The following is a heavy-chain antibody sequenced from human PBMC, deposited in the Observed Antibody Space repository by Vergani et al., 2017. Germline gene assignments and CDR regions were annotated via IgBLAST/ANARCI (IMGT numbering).Heavy chain of an antibody. CDR1: GCSISSYY. Sequence: QVQLQESGPGLVKPSETLSLTCTVSGCSISSYYWSWIRQPPGKGLEWIGYIYYSGSTNYNPSLKSRVTISVDTSKNQFSLKLSSVTAADTAVYYCARLTSVGIAAAGRPAGRHLSGEDYWGQGTLVTVSS. CDR2: IYYSGST. CDR3: ARLTSVGIAAAGRPAGRHLSGEDY. V-gene: IGHV4-59*08. J-gene: IGHJ4*02. D-gene: IGHD6-13*01.